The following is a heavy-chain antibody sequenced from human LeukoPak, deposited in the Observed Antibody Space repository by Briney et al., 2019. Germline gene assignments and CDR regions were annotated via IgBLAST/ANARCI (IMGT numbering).Heavy chain of an antibody. CDR2: IKQDGSEK. V-gene: IGHV3-7*01. Sequence: PVGSLRLSCAASGFTFSRYWMSWVRQAPGKGLEWVAKIKQDGSEKYYVDSVKGRFTISRDNAKNSLYLQMNSLRAEDTAVYYCARSIRLGSSYYTDYWGQGTLVTVSS. D-gene: IGHD2-2*02. J-gene: IGHJ4*02. CDR1: GFTFSRYW. CDR3: ARSIRLGSSYYTDY.